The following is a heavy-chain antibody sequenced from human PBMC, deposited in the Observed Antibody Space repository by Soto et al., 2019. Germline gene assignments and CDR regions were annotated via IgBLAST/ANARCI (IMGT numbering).Heavy chain of an antibody. D-gene: IGHD1-7*01. V-gene: IGHV4-30-4*01. CDR2: IYYSGST. CDR1: VGSISSGDYY. J-gene: IGHJ5*02. Sequence: LSLTFTVSVGSISSGDYYWSGIRQPPGKGLEWIGYIYYSGSTYYNPPLKSRVTISVDTSKNQFSLKLSSVTAADTAVYYCARTGTTGWFDPWGQGTLVTVSS. CDR3: ARTGTTGWFDP.